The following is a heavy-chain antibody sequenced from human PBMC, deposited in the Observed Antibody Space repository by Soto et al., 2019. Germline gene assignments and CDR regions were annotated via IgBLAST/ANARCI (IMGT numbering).Heavy chain of an antibody. CDR1: GGSISSGGYY. CDR2: IYYSGST. J-gene: IGHJ4*02. CDR3: ASGEQLVVDY. D-gene: IGHD6-6*01. V-gene: IGHV4-31*03. Sequence: SETLSLTCTVSGGSISSGGYYWSWIRQHPGKGLEWIGYIYYSGSTYYNPSLKSRVTISVDTSKNQFSLKLSSVTAAVSAVYYCASGEQLVVDYWGQGTLVTVSS.